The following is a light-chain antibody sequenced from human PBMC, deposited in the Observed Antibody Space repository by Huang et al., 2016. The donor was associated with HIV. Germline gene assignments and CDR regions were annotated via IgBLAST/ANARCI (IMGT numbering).Light chain of an antibody. V-gene: IGKV1-33*01. CDR3: QQYDNVPTT. Sequence: DIQMTQSPSSLSASVGDRVTITCQATQDITNYLNWYQQKPGKAPKLLIYDASNLETGVPSRFSGTGSGTDFTFTISSLQPEDFATYYCQQYDNVPTTFGQGTRLEMK. J-gene: IGKJ5*01. CDR2: DAS. CDR1: QDITNY.